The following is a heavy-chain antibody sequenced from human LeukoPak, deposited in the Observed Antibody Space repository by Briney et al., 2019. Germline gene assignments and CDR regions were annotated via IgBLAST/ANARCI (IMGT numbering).Heavy chain of an antibody. V-gene: IGHV3-23*01. CDR2: ISASGGST. D-gene: IGHD7-27*01. J-gene: IGHJ4*02. CDR1: AFTFRTYW. Sequence: GGSLRLSCAASAFTFRTYWMSWVRQAPGKGLEWVSGISASGGSTYYADSVKGRFTISRDSSKNTLYLQMNSLRAEDTAVYSCAKDRPLNWGYYFDYWGQGTLVTVSS. CDR3: AKDRPLNWGYYFDY.